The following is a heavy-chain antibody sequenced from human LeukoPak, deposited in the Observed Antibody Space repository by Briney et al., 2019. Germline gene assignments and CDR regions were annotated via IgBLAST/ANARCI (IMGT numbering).Heavy chain of an antibody. CDR3: ARENGGGPYNFGTNWFDP. D-gene: IGHD1-1*01. Sequence: PSETLSLTCAVSGGSISSGGYSWSWIRQPPGKGLEWIGYIYHSGSTYYNPSLKSRVTISVDKSKNQFSLKLTSVTAADTAVYYCARENGGGPYNFGTNWFDPWGQGTLVTVSS. CDR1: GGSISSGGYS. CDR2: IYHSGST. J-gene: IGHJ5*02. V-gene: IGHV4-30-2*01.